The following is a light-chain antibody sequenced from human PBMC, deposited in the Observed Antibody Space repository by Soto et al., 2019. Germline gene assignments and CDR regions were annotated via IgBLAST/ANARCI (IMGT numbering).Light chain of an antibody. CDR2: GAS. Sequence: IVLTQSPDTLSLSPGERSTLSCRARQDVASTYLAWYQQKPGQAPRLLIYGASGRAAGVAERFSGSGSGTQFTLTISRLEPEDFAVYYCQYYDSSRTFAQGTRVEI. J-gene: IGKJ1*01. V-gene: IGKV3-20*01. CDR3: QYYDSSRT. CDR1: QDVASTY.